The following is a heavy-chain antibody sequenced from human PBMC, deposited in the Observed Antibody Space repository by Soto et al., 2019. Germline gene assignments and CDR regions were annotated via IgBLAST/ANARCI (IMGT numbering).Heavy chain of an antibody. CDR2: IRRKANSYTT. Sequence: EVQLVESGGGLVQPGGSLRLSCAASGLIFSDYHMDWVRQAPGKGLEWVGRIRRKANSYTTEYAACVKGRFTISRDDSKNSLYLQMNSVKSEDTAVYYCAMLGGWSGGSSGMDVWGQGTTVTVSS. V-gene: IGHV3-72*01. D-gene: IGHD6-19*01. CDR1: GLIFSDYH. CDR3: AMLGGWSGGSSGMDV. J-gene: IGHJ6*02.